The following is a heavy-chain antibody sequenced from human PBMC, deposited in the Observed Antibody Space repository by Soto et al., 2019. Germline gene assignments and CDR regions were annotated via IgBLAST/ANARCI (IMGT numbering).Heavy chain of an antibody. CDR2: MNPKGGSA. CDR3: AGSRCSSSCACYYYGMDF. Sequence: SVKVSRQASRYTFTRHDDNCVRQATRQRREWMGWMNPKGGSAGYEQKFQGSFTMTRYASISKAYMELRSLRVEDTAVYYCAGSRCSSSCACYYYGMDFWGQGTTVTVSS. CDR1: RYTFTRHD. D-gene: IGHD6-13*01. V-gene: IGHV1-8*01. J-gene: IGHJ6*02.